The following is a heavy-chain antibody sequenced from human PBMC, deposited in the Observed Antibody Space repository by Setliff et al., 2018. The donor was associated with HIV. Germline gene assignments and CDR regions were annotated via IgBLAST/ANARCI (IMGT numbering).Heavy chain of an antibody. J-gene: IGHJ5*02. CDR3: ARVPSAGVRGRPDLYHWFDP. V-gene: IGHV4-59*01. Sequence: SETLSLTCTVSGGSISTYYWSWIRQSPGEGLEWIGYIFYTESTNYTPSIKSTNYNPSLKSRVTVSLDTSQNQFSLNLSSVTAADTAVYYCARVPSAGVRGRPDLYHWFDPWGQGTLVTVSS. D-gene: IGHD3-3*01. CDR2: IFYTESTNYTPSIKST. CDR1: GGSISTYY.